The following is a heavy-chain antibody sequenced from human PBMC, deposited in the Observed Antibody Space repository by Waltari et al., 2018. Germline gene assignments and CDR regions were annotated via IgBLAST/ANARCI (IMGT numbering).Heavy chain of an antibody. CDR3: ARDGWGPFDY. CDR2: ISTSGTT. D-gene: IGHD6-19*01. CDR1: AGSISSGSYY. Sequence: QVQLQESGPGLVKPSQTLSLTCTVSAGSISSGSYYWRWIRQPAGKGLEWVGRISTSGTTNYIPSLKSRVTISADTSKNQFSLKLSSVTAADTAVYYCARDGWGPFDYWGQGTLVTVSS. J-gene: IGHJ4*02. V-gene: IGHV4-61*02.